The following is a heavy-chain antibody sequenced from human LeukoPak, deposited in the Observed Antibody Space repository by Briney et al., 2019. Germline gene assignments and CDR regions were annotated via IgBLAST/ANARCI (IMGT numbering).Heavy chain of an antibody. CDR3: AKGSRQFSRDKAGPIDY. V-gene: IGHV3-23*01. D-gene: IGHD6-19*01. Sequence: QPGGSLRLSCAGSGFTFSSNAMSWVRQAPGKGLEWVSSFSDSGDFTYYADSVKGRFTISRDNSKNTLFVQMSSLRAEDTAVYYCAKGSRQFSRDKAGPIDYWGQGTLVTVSS. CDR2: FSDSGDFT. CDR1: GFTFSSNA. J-gene: IGHJ4*02.